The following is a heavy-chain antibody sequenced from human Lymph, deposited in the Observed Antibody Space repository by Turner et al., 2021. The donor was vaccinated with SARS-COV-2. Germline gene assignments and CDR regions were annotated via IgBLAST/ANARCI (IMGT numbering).Heavy chain of an antibody. Sequence: QVQLVQSGAEVKKPGSSVKVSCKASGGTFSSYAISWVRQAPGQGLEWMGGIIPILGIANYAQRFQGRVTITADKSTSTAYLELSSLRAEDTAVDYCARMAAPGMGGGVFYYYYGMDVWGQGTTVTVSS. CDR2: IIPILGIA. J-gene: IGHJ6*02. CDR3: ARMAAPGMGGGVFYYYYGMDV. V-gene: IGHV1-69*10. CDR1: GGTFSSYA. D-gene: IGHD6-13*01.